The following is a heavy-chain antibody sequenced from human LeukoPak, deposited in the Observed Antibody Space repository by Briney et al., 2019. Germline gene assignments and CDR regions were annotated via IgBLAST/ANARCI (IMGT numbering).Heavy chain of an antibody. Sequence: GRSLRLSCAASGFTFSSYAMHWVRQAPGKGLEWVAVISYDGSNKYYADSVKGRFTISRDNSKNTLYLQMNSLRAEDTAVYYCASLITMVRGAKYGMDVWGQGTTVTVSS. CDR3: ASLITMVRGAKYGMDV. CDR1: GFTFSSYA. D-gene: IGHD3-10*01. J-gene: IGHJ6*02. CDR2: ISYDGSNK. V-gene: IGHV3-30-3*01.